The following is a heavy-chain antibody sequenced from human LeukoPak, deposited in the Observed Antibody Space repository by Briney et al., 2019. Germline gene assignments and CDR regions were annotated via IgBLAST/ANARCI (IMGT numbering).Heavy chain of an antibody. CDR2: IWYDGSNK. Sequence: PGGSLRLSCAASGFTFSGYGMHWVRQAPGKGLEWVAVIWYDGSNKYYADSVKGRFTISRDNSKNTLYLQMNSLRAEDTAVYYCARGPPRYCSSTSCYAPYYYYGMDVWGQGTTVTVSS. CDR3: ARGPPRYCSSTSCYAPYYYYGMDV. J-gene: IGHJ6*02. CDR1: GFTFSGYG. D-gene: IGHD2-2*01. V-gene: IGHV3-33*01.